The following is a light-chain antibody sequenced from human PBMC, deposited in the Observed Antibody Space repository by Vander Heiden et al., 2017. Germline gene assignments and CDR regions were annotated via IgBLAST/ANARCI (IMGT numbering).Light chain of an antibody. Sequence: SYELTQPPSVSVSPGQTASIPCSGDQLGDRYACWYQQKPGRSPVLFIYQASNLPSGIPERFSGSNSGNTATLTISGTQAMDEAGYYCQAWDSSTAKGAVFGGGTKLTVL. V-gene: IGLV3-1*01. CDR2: QAS. CDR3: QAWDSSTAKGAV. CDR1: QLGDRY. J-gene: IGLJ2*01.